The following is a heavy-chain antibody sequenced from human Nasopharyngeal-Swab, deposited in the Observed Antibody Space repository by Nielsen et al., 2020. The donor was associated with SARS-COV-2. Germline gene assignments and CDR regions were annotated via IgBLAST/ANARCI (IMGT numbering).Heavy chain of an antibody. CDR2: INSDGRTT. V-gene: IGHV3-74*01. CDR1: GFTFSSYW. J-gene: IGHJ4*02. D-gene: IGHD2-21*02. CDR3: ARGPAYCGGDCYFDY. Sequence: GGSLRLSCAASGFTFSSYWMHWVRQAPGKGLLWVSRINSDGRTTSYADSVKGRFTISRDNAKTSLYLQMNSLRAEDTAVYYCARGPAYCGGDCYFDYWGQGTLVTVSS.